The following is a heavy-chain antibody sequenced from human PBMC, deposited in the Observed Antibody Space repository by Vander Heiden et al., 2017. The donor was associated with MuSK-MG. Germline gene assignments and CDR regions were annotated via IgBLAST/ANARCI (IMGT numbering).Heavy chain of an antibody. J-gene: IGHJ5*02. CDR3: ARSSPSWRQWLIDP. D-gene: IGHD6-19*01. V-gene: IGHV1-46*01. Sequence: QVQLVQSGAEVRKPGASVKVSCQVSGDAVTSYYRHWVRQAPGQGLEWMGIINPSGGYTKYAQQFQGRITMTRDTSTGTIYMELSRLRSEDTAVYYCARSSPSWRQWLIDPWGQGTLVTVSS. CDR1: GDAVTSYY. CDR2: INPSGGYT.